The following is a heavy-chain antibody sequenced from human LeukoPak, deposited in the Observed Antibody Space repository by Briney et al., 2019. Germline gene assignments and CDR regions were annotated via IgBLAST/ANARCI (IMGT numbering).Heavy chain of an antibody. V-gene: IGHV3-7*01. CDR2: IRQEESER. D-gene: IGHD3-10*01. CDR1: GFSFSSYW. Sequence: GGSLRLSCEGSGFSFSSYWMTWVRQLPGKGPEWVAHIRQEESERYFADSVKGRFTISRDNAKKSVYLHMSSLRAEDTALYYCARLSAYYYGSYFYYYMDVWGKGTTVTVSS. J-gene: IGHJ6*03. CDR3: ARLSAYYYGSYFYYYMDV.